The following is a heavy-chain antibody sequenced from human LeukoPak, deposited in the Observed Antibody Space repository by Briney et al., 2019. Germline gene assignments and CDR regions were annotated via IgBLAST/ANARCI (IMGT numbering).Heavy chain of an antibody. V-gene: IGHV3-30*03. D-gene: IGHD1-7*01. CDR2: VSSDGSVD. CDR3: AREGMGTTFSAWFAP. J-gene: IGHJ5*02. CDR1: GFIFSNYG. Sequence: PGGSLRLSCAASGFIFSNYGMLWVRQAPGKGLEWVAVVSSDGSVDYYADSLRGRFTVSRDNSKNTMFLQFNTLRPEDTAIYYCAREGMGTTFSAWFAPWGQGTLVTVSS.